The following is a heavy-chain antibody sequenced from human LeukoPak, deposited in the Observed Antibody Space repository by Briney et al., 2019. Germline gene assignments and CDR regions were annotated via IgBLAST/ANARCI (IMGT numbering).Heavy chain of an antibody. CDR1: GYSFTSYW. CDR2: IYPGDSDT. V-gene: IGHV5-51*01. D-gene: IGHD5-18*01. Sequence: GESLKISCKGSGYSFTSYWIGWVRQMPGKGLEWMGIIYPGDSDTRYSPSFQGQVTISADKSISTAYLQWSSLKASDTAMYYCARRYLTAMADYGMDVWGQGTTVTVSS. CDR3: ARRYLTAMADYGMDV. J-gene: IGHJ6*02.